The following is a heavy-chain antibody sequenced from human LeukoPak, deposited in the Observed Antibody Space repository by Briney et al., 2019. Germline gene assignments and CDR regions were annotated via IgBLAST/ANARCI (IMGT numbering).Heavy chain of an antibody. CDR1: GGTFSSYA. CDR2: IIPIFGTA. D-gene: IGHD6-6*01. CDR3: ARMSIAAHPGDY. Sequence: SVKVSCKASGGTFSSYAISWVRQAPGQGLEWMGGIIPIFGTANYSQKFQGRVTITTDESTSTAYMELSSLRSEDTAVYYCARMSIAAHPGDYWGQGTLVTVSS. J-gene: IGHJ4*02. V-gene: IGHV1-69*05.